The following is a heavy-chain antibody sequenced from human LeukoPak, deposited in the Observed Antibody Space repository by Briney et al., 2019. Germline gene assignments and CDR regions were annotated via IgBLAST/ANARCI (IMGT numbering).Heavy chain of an antibody. D-gene: IGHD5-12*01. J-gene: IGHJ4*02. CDR3: ARDRIVATSRWGYFDY. V-gene: IGHV3-48*02. Sequence: GGSLRLSCAASGFTFSSFTMNWARQVPGKGLEWVSYISSSSSTIYYADSVKGRFTISRDNAKNSLYLQMNSLRDEDTAVYYCARDRIVATSRWGYFDYWGQGTLVTVSS. CDR2: ISSSSSTI. CDR1: GFTFSSFT.